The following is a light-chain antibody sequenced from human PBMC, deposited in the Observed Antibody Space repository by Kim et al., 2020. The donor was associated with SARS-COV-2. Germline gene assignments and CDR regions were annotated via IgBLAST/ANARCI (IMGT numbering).Light chain of an antibody. Sequence: QSALTQPASVSGSPGQSITISCTGTSSDVGAYPYVSWYQQHPGKAPKLMIFDLSYRPSGVSNRFSGSKSGNTASLTISGLQAEDEADYYCSSYTSSNTVVFGGGTKLTVL. CDR3: SSYTSSNTVV. CDR1: SSDVGAYPY. V-gene: IGLV2-14*03. CDR2: DLS. J-gene: IGLJ2*01.